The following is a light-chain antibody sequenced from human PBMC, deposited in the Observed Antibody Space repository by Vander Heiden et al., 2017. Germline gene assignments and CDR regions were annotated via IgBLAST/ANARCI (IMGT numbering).Light chain of an antibody. CDR2: LGS. Sequence: EIVMTQSPLSLPVTPGEPASISCRSSQSLLHSDGYNYLDWYLQKPGQSPQLLIYLGSNRASGVPDRFSGSGSGTDFILKISRVEAEDVGVYFCMQALQTQFTFGHGTKLEIK. CDR3: MQALQTQFT. J-gene: IGKJ3*01. V-gene: IGKV2-28*01. CDR1: QSLLHSDGYNY.